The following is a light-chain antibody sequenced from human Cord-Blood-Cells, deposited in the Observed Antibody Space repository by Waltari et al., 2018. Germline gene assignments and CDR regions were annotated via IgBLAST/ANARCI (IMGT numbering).Light chain of an antibody. CDR1: SGHSSYA. CDR3: QTWGTGIQV. Sequence: QLVLTQSPSASASLRASVKLTCTLSSGHSSYAIAWHHQQPEKGPRYLMKLNSDGRHSKGDGIPDRFSGSSSGAERYLTISSLQSEDEADYYCQTWGTGIQVFGGGTKLTVL. J-gene: IGLJ3*02. CDR2: LNSDGRH. V-gene: IGLV4-69*01.